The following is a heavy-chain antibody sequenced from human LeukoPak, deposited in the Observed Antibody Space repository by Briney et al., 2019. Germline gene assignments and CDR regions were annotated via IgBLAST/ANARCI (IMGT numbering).Heavy chain of an antibody. J-gene: IGHJ4*02. CDR3: ARTRTGKPDF. CDR1: GYTFIVHY. Sequence: ASVEVSCKASGYTFIVHYIHWVRQAPGQGLEWMGWVNPSSGGTNYAQKFQDRVTMTRDTSINTAYMELSSLRSDDTAVYYCARTRTGKPDFWGQGTLVTASS. CDR2: VNPSSGGT. V-gene: IGHV1-2*02. D-gene: IGHD1-14*01.